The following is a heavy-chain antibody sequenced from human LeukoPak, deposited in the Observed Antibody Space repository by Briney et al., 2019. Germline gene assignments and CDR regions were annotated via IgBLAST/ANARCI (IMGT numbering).Heavy chain of an antibody. CDR3: ARDGSAYISPNFDY. CDR2: IIPIFGTA. D-gene: IGHD3-10*01. V-gene: IGHV1-69*13. J-gene: IGHJ4*02. Sequence: ASVKVSCKASGGTFGRNAINWVRQAPGQGLEWMGGIIPIFGTASYAQNFQGRVTITADESTSTAYMELSSLRSEDTAVYYCARDGSAYISPNFDYWGQGTLVTVSS. CDR1: GGTFGRNA.